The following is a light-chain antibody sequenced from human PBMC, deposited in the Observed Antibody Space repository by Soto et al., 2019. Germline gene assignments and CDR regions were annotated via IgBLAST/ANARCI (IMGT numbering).Light chain of an antibody. V-gene: IGKV1-39*01. J-gene: IGKJ5*01. CDR2: AAS. CDR3: QQSYSTLIT. CDR1: QSISSY. Sequence: DIQMTQSPSSLSASVGARVTITCRASQSISSYLNWYQQKPGKAPKLLIYAASSLQSGVPSRFSGSGSGTDFTITISSLQPEDFATDYCQQSYSTLITFGQGTRLEIK.